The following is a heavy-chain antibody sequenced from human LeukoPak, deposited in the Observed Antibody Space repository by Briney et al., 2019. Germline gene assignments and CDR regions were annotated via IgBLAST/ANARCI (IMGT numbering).Heavy chain of an antibody. V-gene: IGHV1-69*04. CDR3: ASDGYYDFWSGYYSGYYYGMDV. J-gene: IGHJ6*02. Sequence: GASVKVSCKASGGTFSSYAISWVRQAPGQGLEWTGRIIPILGIANYAQKFQGRVTITADKSTSTAYMELSSLRSEDTAVYYCASDGYYDFWSGYYSGYYYGMDVWGQGTTVTVSS. D-gene: IGHD3-3*01. CDR2: IIPILGIA. CDR1: GGTFSSYA.